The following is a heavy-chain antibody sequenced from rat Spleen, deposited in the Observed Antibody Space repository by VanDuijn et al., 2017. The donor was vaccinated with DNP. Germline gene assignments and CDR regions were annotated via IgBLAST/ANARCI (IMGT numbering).Heavy chain of an antibody. Sequence: EVKLVESGGGLVQPGRSLKLSCAASGFNFNDYWMGWVRQAPGKGLEWIAEINKDGNTINYTPSLKDKFTISRDNAKNTLYLQMDSLRSEDSANYYCAREGDYYDGSFLDALDAWGQGTSVTVSS. CDR2: INKDGNTI. D-gene: IGHD1-12*02. CDR3: AREGDYYDGSFLDALDA. J-gene: IGHJ4*01. V-gene: IGHV4-2*01. CDR1: GFNFNDYW.